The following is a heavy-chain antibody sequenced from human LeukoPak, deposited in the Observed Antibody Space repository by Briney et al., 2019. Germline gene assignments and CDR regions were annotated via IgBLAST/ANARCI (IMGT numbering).Heavy chain of an antibody. Sequence: SETLSLTCAVYGGSFSGYYWSWIRQHPGKGLEWIGYIYYSGSTYYNPSLKSRVTISVDTSKNQFSLKLSSVTAADTAVYYCARAAYYDSSGYYNDYWGQGTLVTVSS. D-gene: IGHD3-22*01. V-gene: IGHV4-31*11. CDR2: IYYSGST. J-gene: IGHJ4*02. CDR3: ARAAYYDSSGYYNDY. CDR1: GGSFSGYY.